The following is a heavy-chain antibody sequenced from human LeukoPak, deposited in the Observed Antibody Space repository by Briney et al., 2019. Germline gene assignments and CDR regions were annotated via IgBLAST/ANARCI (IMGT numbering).Heavy chain of an antibody. Sequence: GGSLRLSCAASGFTFSSYAMTWVRQAPGKGLEWVSAISPSGYNTYYADSVKGRFTISRGKSKNTLYLQMNSLRAEGTAVYYCATVITMNPANGMDVWGQGTTVTVSS. CDR2: ISPSGYNT. CDR1: GFTFSSYA. D-gene: IGHD3-22*01. J-gene: IGHJ6*02. CDR3: ATVITMNPANGMDV. V-gene: IGHV3-23*01.